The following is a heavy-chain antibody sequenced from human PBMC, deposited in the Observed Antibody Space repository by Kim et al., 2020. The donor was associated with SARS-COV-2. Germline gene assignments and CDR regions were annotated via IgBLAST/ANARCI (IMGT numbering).Heavy chain of an antibody. Sequence: ASVKVSCKASGYTFTGYYMHWVRQAPGQGLEWMGWINPNSGGTNYAQKFQGRVTMTRDTSISTAYMELSRLRSDDTAVYYCARDQIIIAAAGTHYYYYYGMDVWGQGTTVTVSS. CDR1: GYTFTGYY. D-gene: IGHD6-13*01. J-gene: IGHJ6*02. CDR3: ARDQIIIAAAGTHYYYYYGMDV. CDR2: INPNSGGT. V-gene: IGHV1-2*02.